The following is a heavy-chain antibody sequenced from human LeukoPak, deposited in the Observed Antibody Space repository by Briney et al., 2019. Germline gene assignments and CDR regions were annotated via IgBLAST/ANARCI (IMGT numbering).Heavy chain of an antibody. V-gene: IGHV1-18*01. D-gene: IGHD3-9*01. CDR2: ISAYNGNT. J-gene: IGHJ5*02. Sequence: GASVKVSCKASGYTFTSYGISWVRQAPGQGLEWMGWISAYNGNTNYAQKLQGRVTMTTDTSTSTAYMELRSLRSDDTAVYYCARDHLRYFASGYPRFDPWGQGTLVTVSS. CDR3: ARDHLRYFASGYPRFDP. CDR1: GYTFTSYG.